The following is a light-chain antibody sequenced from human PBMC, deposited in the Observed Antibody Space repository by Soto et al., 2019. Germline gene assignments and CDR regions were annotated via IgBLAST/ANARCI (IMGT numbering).Light chain of an antibody. CDR1: QAINTY. J-gene: IGKJ5*01. V-gene: IGKV1-39*01. Sequence: IQMAQSPSSLSASVGDRVTITCRAGQAINTYLNWYQHRPGKAPRLLIYAASSLQSGVPSRFSGTGSGTDFTLTISNLQPEDSATYYCQQSYSTPVFGQGTRLEI. CDR2: AAS. CDR3: QQSYSTPV.